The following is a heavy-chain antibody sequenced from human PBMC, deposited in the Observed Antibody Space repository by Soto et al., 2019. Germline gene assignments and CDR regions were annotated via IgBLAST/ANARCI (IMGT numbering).Heavy chain of an antibody. D-gene: IGHD4-17*01. CDR1: GFTFSSYG. V-gene: IGHV3-33*01. CDR3: ARDMTRGVSDWYFDL. CDR2: IWYDGSNK. Sequence: GGSLKLSCAASGFTFSSYGMHWVRQAPGKGLEWVAVIWYDGSNKYYADSVKGRFTISRDNSKNTLYLQMNSLRAEDTAVYYCARDMTRGVSDWYFDLWGRGTLVTVSS. J-gene: IGHJ2*01.